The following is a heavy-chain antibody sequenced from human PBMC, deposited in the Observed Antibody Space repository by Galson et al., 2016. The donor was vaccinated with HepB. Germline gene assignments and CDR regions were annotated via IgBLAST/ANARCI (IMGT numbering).Heavy chain of an antibody. Sequence: SLRLSCAASGFTFSSYAMSWVRQAPGKGLEWVSSISSDGAPYYVDSMKGRFTISRDNSKDTLYLQMISLRAEDTAVYYCARDRGFYSSTWDWGQGTLVTVSS. D-gene: IGHD2-2*01. CDR1: GFTFSSYA. CDR3: ARDRGFYSSTWD. J-gene: IGHJ4*02. CDR2: ISSDGAP. V-gene: IGHV3-23*01.